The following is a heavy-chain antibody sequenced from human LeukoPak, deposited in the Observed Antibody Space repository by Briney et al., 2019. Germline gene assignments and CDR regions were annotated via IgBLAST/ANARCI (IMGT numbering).Heavy chain of an antibody. CDR3: ASAYYDYVWGSYRHGAFDI. CDR2: INPNSGGT. V-gene: IGHV1-2*02. J-gene: IGHJ3*02. Sequence: ASVKVSCKASGYTFTGYYMHWVRQAPGQGLEWMGWINPNSGGTNYAQKFQGRVTMTRDTSISTASMELSRLRSDDTAVYYCASAYYDYVWGSYRHGAFDIWGQGTMVTVSS. CDR1: GYTFTGYY. D-gene: IGHD3-16*02.